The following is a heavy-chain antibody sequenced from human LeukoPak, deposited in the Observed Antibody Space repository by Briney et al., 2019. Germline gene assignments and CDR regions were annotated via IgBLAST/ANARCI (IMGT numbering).Heavy chain of an antibody. Sequence: SETLSLTCTVSGASISSGDYYWSWIRQHPGKGLEWIGYIYNSGSTYYNPSLKSRITISVDTSQNQFSLKLSSVTAADTAVYFCARAYSPSSLYFDYWGQGTLVTVSS. CDR2: IYNSGST. V-gene: IGHV4-31*03. CDR1: GASISSGDYY. CDR3: ARAYSPSSLYFDY. J-gene: IGHJ4*02. D-gene: IGHD6-6*01.